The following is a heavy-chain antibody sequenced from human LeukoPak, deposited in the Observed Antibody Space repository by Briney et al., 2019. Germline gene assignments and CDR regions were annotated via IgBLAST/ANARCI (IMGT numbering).Heavy chain of an antibody. CDR1: GGTFSSYA. D-gene: IGHD4-17*01. Sequence: SVKVSCKASGGTFSSYAISWVRQAPGQGLEWMGRIIPILGIANYAQKFQGRVTITADKSTSTAYMELSSLRSEDTAVYYCAGSYGDYLIGANTFDYWGQGTLVTVSS. V-gene: IGHV1-69*04. CDR2: IIPILGIA. CDR3: AGSYGDYLIGANTFDY. J-gene: IGHJ4*02.